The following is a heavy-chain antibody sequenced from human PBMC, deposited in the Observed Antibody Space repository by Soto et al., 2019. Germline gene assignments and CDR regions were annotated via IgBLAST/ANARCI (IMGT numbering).Heavy chain of an antibody. J-gene: IGHJ4*02. D-gene: IGHD6-6*01. Sequence: EVQLLESGGGLVQPGGSLRLSCAASGFTFSNYAMSWVRQAPGKGLEWVSAISGSGGSTYYADSVKGRFTISRDNSKNTLYLQMNSLRPEDTAVYSCAKDLDSSSSYPDHWGQGTLVTVSS. CDR2: ISGSGGST. CDR1: GFTFSNYA. V-gene: IGHV3-23*01. CDR3: AKDLDSSSSYPDH.